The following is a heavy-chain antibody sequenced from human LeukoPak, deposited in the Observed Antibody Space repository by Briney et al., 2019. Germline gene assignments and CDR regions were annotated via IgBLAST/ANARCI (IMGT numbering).Heavy chain of an antibody. V-gene: IGHV1-69*05. J-gene: IGHJ4*02. D-gene: IGHD6-19*01. Sequence: SVKVSCKASGGTFSSYAISWVRQAPGQGLEWMGGIIPIFGTANYAQKFQGRVTITRETSATTAYMELNSLTSEDTAVYYCARVSDDSGWNFDYWGQGTLVTVSS. CDR1: GGTFSSYA. CDR2: IIPIFGTA. CDR3: ARVSDDSGWNFDY.